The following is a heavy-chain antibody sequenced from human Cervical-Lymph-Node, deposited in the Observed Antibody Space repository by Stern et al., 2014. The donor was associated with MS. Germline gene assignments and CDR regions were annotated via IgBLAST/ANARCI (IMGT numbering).Heavy chain of an antibody. D-gene: IGHD3-22*01. CDR3: ARLFLQHYDSSGPFDY. CDR1: GYSFTNNW. Sequence: EVQLEESGAEVKKPGESLKISCEVSGYSFTNNWIGWVRQMPGKGLEWMGIIHPGDSDTRYDPSFQGHVTISADESIDTAYLQWNSLEPSDTAMYYCARLFLQHYDSSGPFDYWGQGTLVTVSS. CDR2: IHPGDSDT. J-gene: IGHJ4*02. V-gene: IGHV5-51*01.